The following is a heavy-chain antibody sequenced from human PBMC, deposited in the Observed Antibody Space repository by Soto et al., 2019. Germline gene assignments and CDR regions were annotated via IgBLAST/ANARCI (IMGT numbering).Heavy chain of an antibody. Sequence: EVQLLESGGGLVQPGGSLRLSCAASGFTFSSYAMSWVRQAPGKGLEWVSAISGSGGSTYYADSVKGRFTISRDNSKNTLYLQMNSLRAEDTAVYYCAKSSRSSSPLLYYYYGMDVWGQGTTVTVSS. CDR2: ISGSGGST. V-gene: IGHV3-23*01. CDR3: AKSSRSSSPLLYYYYGMDV. J-gene: IGHJ6*02. CDR1: GFTFSSYA. D-gene: IGHD6-6*01.